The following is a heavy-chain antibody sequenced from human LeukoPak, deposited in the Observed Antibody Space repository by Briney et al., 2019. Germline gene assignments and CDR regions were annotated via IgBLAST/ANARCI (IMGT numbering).Heavy chain of an antibody. J-gene: IGHJ4*02. CDR1: GGSISSYY. CDR3: VRDQDWNSYFEF. V-gene: IGHV3-49*04. Sequence: LSLTCTVSGGSISSYYWSWVRQAPGKGLEWVGFIRSKTFGGTPEYAASMGGRFTISRDDSKSVAYLEMNSLKIEDTAVYYCVRDQDWNSYFEFWGQGTLVAVSS. CDR2: IRSKTFGGTP. D-gene: IGHD1-1*01.